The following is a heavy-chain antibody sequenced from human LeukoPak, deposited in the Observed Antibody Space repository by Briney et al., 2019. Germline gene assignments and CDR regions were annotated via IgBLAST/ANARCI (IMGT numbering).Heavy chain of an antibody. CDR1: GGTFSSYA. D-gene: IGHD3-10*01. Sequence: SVTVSCTASGGTFSSYAISWVRQAPGQGLEWMGGIIPIFGTANYAQKFQGRVTITADESTSTAYMELSSLRSEDTAVYYCARVIGSLGYYYYGMDVWGQGTTVTVSS. V-gene: IGHV1-69*13. J-gene: IGHJ6*02. CDR3: ARVIGSLGYYYYGMDV. CDR2: IIPIFGTA.